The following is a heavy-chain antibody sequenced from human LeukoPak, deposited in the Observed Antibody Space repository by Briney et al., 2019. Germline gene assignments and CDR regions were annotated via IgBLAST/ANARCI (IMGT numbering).Heavy chain of an antibody. Sequence: ASVKVSCKASGYTFTSYGISWVRQAPGQGLEWMGWISAYNGNTNYAQKLQGRVTMTTDTSTSTAYMELRSLRSDDTAVYYCACYDSSGYSYVYWGQGTLVTVSS. CDR3: ACYDSSGYSYVY. CDR2: ISAYNGNT. CDR1: GYTFTSYG. D-gene: IGHD3-22*01. J-gene: IGHJ4*02. V-gene: IGHV1-18*01.